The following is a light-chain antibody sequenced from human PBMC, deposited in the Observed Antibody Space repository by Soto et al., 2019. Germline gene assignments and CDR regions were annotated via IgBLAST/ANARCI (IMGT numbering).Light chain of an antibody. J-gene: IGKJ3*01. Sequence: EIVLTQSPGTLSLSPGERATLSCRASQNVYNNYIAWYQQKPGQAPRTVIYGASIRATGIPDRFSGSGSGTDFTLSISRLEPEDFAVYYCQQFGTIPFTFGPGTKVDV. CDR2: GAS. CDR3: QQFGTIPFT. CDR1: QNVYNNY. V-gene: IGKV3-20*01.